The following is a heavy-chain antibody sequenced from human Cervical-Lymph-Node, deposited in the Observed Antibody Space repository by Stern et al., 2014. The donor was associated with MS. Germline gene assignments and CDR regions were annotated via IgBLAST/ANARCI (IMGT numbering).Heavy chain of an antibody. Sequence: MQLVESGGGVVQPGRSLRLSCAASGFSFTGHTMHWVRQAPGNGLEWVTSISYDGSKKQYAGSVKGRFTISRDTSKNTLYLQMNSLRVEDTALYYCAREDYRNYSPHIDYWGQGTLVTVSS. J-gene: IGHJ4*02. CDR2: ISYDGSKK. CDR1: GFSFTGHT. D-gene: IGHD4-11*01. CDR3: AREDYRNYSPHIDY. V-gene: IGHV3-30-3*01.